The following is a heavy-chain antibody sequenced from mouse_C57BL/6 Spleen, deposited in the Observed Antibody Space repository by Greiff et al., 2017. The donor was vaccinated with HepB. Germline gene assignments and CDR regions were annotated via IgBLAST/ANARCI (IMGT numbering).Heavy chain of an antibody. CDR2: INPSNGGT. Sequence: QVHVKQSGTELVKPGASVKLSCKASGYTFTSYWMHWVKQRPGQGLEWIGNINPSNGGTNYNEKFKSKATLTVDKSSSTAYMQLSSLTSEDSAVYYCAREDGYSWYFDVWGTGTTVTVSS. V-gene: IGHV1-53*01. D-gene: IGHD2-3*01. J-gene: IGHJ1*03. CDR3: AREDGYSWYFDV. CDR1: GYTFTSYW.